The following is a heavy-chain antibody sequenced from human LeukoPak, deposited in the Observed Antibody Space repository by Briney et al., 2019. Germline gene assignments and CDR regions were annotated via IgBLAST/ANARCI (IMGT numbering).Heavy chain of an antibody. CDR2: INHSGST. V-gene: IGHV4-34*01. J-gene: IGHJ4*02. D-gene: IGHD3-9*01. CDR3: ASRYYDILTGYYIH. CDR1: GGSFSGYY. Sequence: KPSETLSLTCAVYGGSFSGYYWSWIRQPPGKGLEWIGEINHSGSTNYNPSLKSRVTISVDTSKNQFSLKLSSVTAADTAVYYCASRYYDILTGYYIHWGQGTLVTVSS.